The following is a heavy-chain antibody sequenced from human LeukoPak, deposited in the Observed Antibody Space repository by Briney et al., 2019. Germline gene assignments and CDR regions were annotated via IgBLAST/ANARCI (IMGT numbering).Heavy chain of an antibody. CDR3: ARAPSGGYYFDY. D-gene: IGHD3-10*01. J-gene: IGHJ4*02. CDR1: GGSFSGYY. CDR2: INHSGST. V-gene: IGHV4-34*01. Sequence: SETLSLTCAVYGGSFSGYYWSWIRQPPGKGLEWIGEINHSGSTNYNPSLKSRVTISVDTSENQFSLKLSSVTAADTAVYYCARAPSGGYYFDYWGQGTLVTVSS.